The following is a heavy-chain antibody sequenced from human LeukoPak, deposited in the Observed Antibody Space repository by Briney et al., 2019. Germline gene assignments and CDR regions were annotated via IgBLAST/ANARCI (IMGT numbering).Heavy chain of an antibody. CDR1: GFTVSSNY. J-gene: IGHJ4*02. CDR3: AKARVGATIPRGFDY. CDR2: IYSGGST. Sequence: GGSLRLSCAASGFTVSSNYMSWVRQAPGKGLEWVSVIYSGGSTYYADSVKGRFTISRDNSKNTLYLQMNSLRAEDTAVYYCAKARVGATIPRGFDYWGQGTLVTVSS. V-gene: IGHV3-53*01. D-gene: IGHD1-26*01.